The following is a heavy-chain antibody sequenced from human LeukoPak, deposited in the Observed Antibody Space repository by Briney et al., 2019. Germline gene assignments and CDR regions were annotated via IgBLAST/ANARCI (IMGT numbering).Heavy chain of an antibody. Sequence: QPGGSLRLSCAASGFTFSSYSMNWVRQAPGKGLERVASIIGNSSATYYGDSLKGRFTISRDNSKNSLYLQMNSLRAEDTAVYYCAKKAIAAPCTPYFDYWGQGTVVSVSS. CDR2: IIGNSSAT. CDR3: AKKAIAAPCTPYFDY. V-gene: IGHV3-23*01. CDR1: GFTFSSYS. D-gene: IGHD2-8*01. J-gene: IGHJ4*02.